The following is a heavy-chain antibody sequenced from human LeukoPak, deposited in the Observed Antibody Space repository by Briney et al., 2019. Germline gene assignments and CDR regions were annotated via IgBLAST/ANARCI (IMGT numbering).Heavy chain of an antibody. D-gene: IGHD1-7*01. J-gene: IGHJ6*02. Sequence: PSETLSLTCAVYGGSFSGYYWSWICQPPGKGLEWIGEINHSGSTNYNPSLKSRVTISVDTSKNQFSLKLSSVTAADTAVYYCARGRSTGTDYYYYYGMDVWGQGTTVTVSS. CDR3: ARGRSTGTDYYYYYGMDV. CDR1: GGSFSGYY. CDR2: INHSGST. V-gene: IGHV4-34*01.